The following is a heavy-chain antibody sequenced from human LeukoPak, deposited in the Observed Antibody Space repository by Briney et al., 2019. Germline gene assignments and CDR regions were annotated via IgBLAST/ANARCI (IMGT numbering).Heavy chain of an antibody. CDR1: GGTFSSYA. V-gene: IGHV1-69*01. D-gene: IGHD6-13*01. Sequence: SVKVSCKASGGTFSSYAISWVRQAPGQGLEWMGGIIPIFGTANYAQKFQGRVTITADESTSTAYMELSSLRSEDTAVYYCARSVTSSSSWYWFDPWGRGTLVTVSS. J-gene: IGHJ5*02. CDR2: IIPIFGTA. CDR3: ARSVTSSSSWYWFDP.